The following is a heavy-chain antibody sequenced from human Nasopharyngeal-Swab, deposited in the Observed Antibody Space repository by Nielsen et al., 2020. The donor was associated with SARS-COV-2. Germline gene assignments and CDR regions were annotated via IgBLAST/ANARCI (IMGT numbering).Heavy chain of an antibody. D-gene: IGHD2-2*01. V-gene: IGHV4-34*01. Sequence: RQAPGKGLEWIGEINHSGSTNYNSSLKSRVTISVDTSKNQFSLKLSSVTAADTAVYYCARGSVVPAAPAVDYFDYWGQGTLVTVSS. J-gene: IGHJ4*02. CDR3: ARGSVVPAAPAVDYFDY. CDR2: INHSGST.